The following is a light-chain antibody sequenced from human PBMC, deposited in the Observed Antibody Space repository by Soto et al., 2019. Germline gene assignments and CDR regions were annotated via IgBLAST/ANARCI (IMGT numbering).Light chain of an antibody. CDR3: MHGTDWPWT. Sequence: VVMTQSPLSLPVTLGQPASISCRSSQTLVYSDGISYLNWFQQRPGQSPRRLIYQVSNRDSGVPGRVSGSGSGDAFTRRSSRVEAEDVGVYDCMHGTDWPWTFGQGTKVEIE. V-gene: IGKV2-30*01. J-gene: IGKJ1*01. CDR1: QTLVYSDGISY. CDR2: QVS.